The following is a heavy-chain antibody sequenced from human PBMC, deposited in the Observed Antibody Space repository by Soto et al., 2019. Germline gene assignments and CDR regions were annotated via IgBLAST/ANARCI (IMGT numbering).Heavy chain of an antibody. CDR2: IYWDGDE. D-gene: IGHD2-15*01. Sequence: QITLKESGLTLVKPTQTLTLTCTFSGFSVSTSGVGVAWIRQPPGKALEWLALIYWDGDERYSPFLQSRVTITKDTSKNQVVLTMTNMDPVDTATYYCAHKGGRGAGMDVWGQGTTVTVSS. V-gene: IGHV2-5*02. J-gene: IGHJ6*02. CDR1: GFSVSTSGVG. CDR3: AHKGGRGAGMDV.